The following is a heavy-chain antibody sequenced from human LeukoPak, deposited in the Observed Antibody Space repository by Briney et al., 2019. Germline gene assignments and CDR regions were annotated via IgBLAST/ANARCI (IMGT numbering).Heavy chain of an antibody. J-gene: IGHJ3*02. Sequence: GGSLRLSCAAPGFTFSSYSMNWVRQAPGKGLEWVSSISSSSSYIYYADSVKGRFTISRDNAKNSLYLQMNSLRAEDTAVYYCARAYKKWSYGAFDIWGQGTMVTVSS. CDR1: GFTFSSYS. CDR2: ISSSSSYI. CDR3: ARAYKKWSYGAFDI. V-gene: IGHV3-21*01. D-gene: IGHD2-15*01.